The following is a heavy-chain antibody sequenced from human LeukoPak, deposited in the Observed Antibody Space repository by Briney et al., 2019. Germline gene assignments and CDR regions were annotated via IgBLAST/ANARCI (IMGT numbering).Heavy chain of an antibody. V-gene: IGHV3-33*01. CDR1: GFTFSSYG. Sequence: GGSLRLSCAASGFTFSSYGMHWVRQAPGKGLEWVAVIWYDGSNKYYADSVKGRFTISRDNSKNSLYLQMNSLRAEDTAVYYCARFRSSTRGYYFDYWGQGTLVTVSS. CDR2: IWYDGSNK. D-gene: IGHD2-2*01. CDR3: ARFRSSTRGYYFDY. J-gene: IGHJ4*02.